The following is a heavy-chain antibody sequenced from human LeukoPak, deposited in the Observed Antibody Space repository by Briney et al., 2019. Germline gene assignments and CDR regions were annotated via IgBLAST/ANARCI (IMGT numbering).Heavy chain of an antibody. CDR2: FYSDGSRT. CDR3: AVPGYSSA. J-gene: IGHJ5*02. CDR1: GFTLSSNW. D-gene: IGHD6-19*01. V-gene: IGHV3-74*01. Sequence: GGSLRLSCVASGFTLSSNWMHWVRQAPGTGLVWVSRFYSDGSRTNYADSVKGRFTISGDNAKNTHYLQMNSLRAEDTAVYYCAVPGYSSAWGQGTLVTVSS.